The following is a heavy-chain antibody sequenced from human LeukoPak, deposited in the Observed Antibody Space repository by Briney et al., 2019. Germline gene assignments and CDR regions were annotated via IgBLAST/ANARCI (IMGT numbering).Heavy chain of an antibody. J-gene: IGHJ4*02. V-gene: IGHV3-33*01. CDR1: GFTFSSYG. D-gene: IGHD3-22*01. CDR2: IWYDGSNK. CDR3: ARAYYYDSSGYYPFDY. Sequence: GGSLRLSCAASGFTFSSYGMHWVRQAPGKGLEWVAVIWYDGSNKYYADSVKGRFTISRDNSKNTLYLQMNSLRAEDTAVYYCARAYYYDSSGYYPFDYWGQGTLVTVSS.